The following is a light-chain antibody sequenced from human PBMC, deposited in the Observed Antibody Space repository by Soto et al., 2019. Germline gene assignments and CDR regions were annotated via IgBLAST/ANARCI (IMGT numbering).Light chain of an antibody. CDR2: DVS. CDR3: SSYTSSSTPV. Sequence: QSALTQPASVSGSPGQSITISCTGTSSDVGGYNYVSWYQQHPGKAPKLMIYDVSNRPSGVSNRFSGSKSGNTASLTISGLQAVDEADYYCSSYTSSSTPVFGTGTRSPS. V-gene: IGLV2-14*01. CDR1: SSDVGGYNY. J-gene: IGLJ1*01.